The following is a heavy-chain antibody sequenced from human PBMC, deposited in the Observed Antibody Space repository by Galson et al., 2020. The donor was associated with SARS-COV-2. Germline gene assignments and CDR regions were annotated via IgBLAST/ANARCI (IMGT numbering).Heavy chain of an antibody. D-gene: IGHD2-15*01. J-gene: IGHJ4*02. CDR1: GFTFSSYA. CDR3: ARGGGALVVVGATPFDY. CDR2: ISYDGSDK. Sequence: GGSLRLSCEASGFTFSSYAMHWVRQAPGKGLEWLAVISYDGSDKNYADSVRGRLTISRDNSKNTLYLQVNSLTAEDTAIYYCARGGGALVVVGATPFDYWGQGTLVTVSS. V-gene: IGHV3-30*04.